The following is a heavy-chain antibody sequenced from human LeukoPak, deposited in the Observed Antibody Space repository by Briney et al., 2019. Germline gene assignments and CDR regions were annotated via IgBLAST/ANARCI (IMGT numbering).Heavy chain of an antibody. J-gene: IGHJ1*01. D-gene: IGHD4-17*01. CDR1: GYSINSGYY. CDR2: IHHSGST. CDR3: ASTTVTSGAEYFQH. Sequence: SETLSLTCTVSGYSINSGYYWGWIRQPPGKGLEWIGSIHHSGSTYYNPSLKSRVTISVDTSKNQFSLKLSSVTAADTAVYYCASTTVTSGAEYFQHWGQGTLVTVSS. V-gene: IGHV4-38-2*02.